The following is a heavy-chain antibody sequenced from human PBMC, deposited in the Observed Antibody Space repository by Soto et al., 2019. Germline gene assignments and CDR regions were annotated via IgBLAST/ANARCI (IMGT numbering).Heavy chain of an antibody. CDR1: GGSISSYY. D-gene: IGHD6-13*01. J-gene: IGHJ6*02. CDR2: IYPSGST. V-gene: IGHV4-4*07. CDR3: ASARSSSRDYYGMDV. Sequence: QVQLQESGPGLVKPSETLSLTCTVSGGSISSYYWSWLRQPAGKGLEWIGRIYPSGSTNYNPSRKSRGTMSVDTSKNQFSLKLSSVTAADTAVYYCASARSSSRDYYGMDVWGQGTTVTVSS.